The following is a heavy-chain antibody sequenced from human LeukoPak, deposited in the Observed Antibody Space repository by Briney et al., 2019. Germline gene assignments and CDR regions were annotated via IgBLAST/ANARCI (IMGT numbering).Heavy chain of an antibody. Sequence: SETLSLTCAVYGGSFSGYFWSWFREPPGKGVEWIGEINRSGSTNYNSSLSLKSRVPISVDTSKNQFSLKLSSVTAADTAVYYCAVSAAALFDPWGQGTLVTVSS. D-gene: IGHD6-6*01. CDR1: GGSFSGYF. J-gene: IGHJ5*02. CDR2: INRSGST. CDR3: AVSAAALFDP. V-gene: IGHV4-34*01.